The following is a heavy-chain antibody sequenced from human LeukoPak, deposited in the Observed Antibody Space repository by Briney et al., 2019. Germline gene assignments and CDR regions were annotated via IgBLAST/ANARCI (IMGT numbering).Heavy chain of an antibody. Sequence: GGSLRLSCIASGFTFRSSEMKGVRRAPGKGRECGSYISYSGTTKYYADSVRGRFTISRDNAKNSLYLHMNSLRAEDTSVYYCARDYDLSSGAMDVWGKGTTVTVSS. J-gene: IGHJ6*04. CDR2: ISYSGTTK. CDR1: GFTFRSSE. V-gene: IGHV3-48*03. D-gene: IGHD3/OR15-3a*01. CDR3: ARDYDLSSGAMDV.